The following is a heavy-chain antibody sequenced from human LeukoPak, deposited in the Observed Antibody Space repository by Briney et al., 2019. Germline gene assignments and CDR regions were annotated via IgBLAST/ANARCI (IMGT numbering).Heavy chain of an antibody. V-gene: IGHV3-33*01. D-gene: IGHD3-10*01. Sequence: GGSLRLSCAASGFTFSSYGMHWVRQAPGKGLEWVAVIWYDGSNKYYADSVKGRFSISRDNSKNTLYLQMNSLRGEDTAVYYCARDGNYYGSRSYPPADNWGQGTLVTVSS. CDR1: GFTFSSYG. J-gene: IGHJ4*02. CDR3: ARDGNYYGSRSYPPADN. CDR2: IWYDGSNK.